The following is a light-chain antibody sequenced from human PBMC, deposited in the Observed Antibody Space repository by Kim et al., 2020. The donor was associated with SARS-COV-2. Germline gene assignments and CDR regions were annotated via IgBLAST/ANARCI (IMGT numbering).Light chain of an antibody. V-gene: IGKV1-13*02. CDR2: IAS. Sequence: GDRVTINFRASPAISSALAWYQHTPAKPPSLLIYIASSWERGIPSRFSGSGSDTVFRFPISSLQRDGVATYYCQQFNTYPSPFG. CDR1: PAISSA. J-gene: IGKJ1*01. CDR3: QQFNTYPSP.